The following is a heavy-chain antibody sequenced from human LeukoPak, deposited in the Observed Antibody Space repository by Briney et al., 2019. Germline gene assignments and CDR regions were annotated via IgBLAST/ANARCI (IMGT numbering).Heavy chain of an antibody. CDR3: ARVSTTVAVKY. CDR1: GYSISSDYY. Sequence: TSETLSLTCAVSGYSISSDYYWGWIRQPPGKGLEWIGNSYRSGSTDYNPSLKSRVTISVVTSKNQLSLKLSSATAADTAVYYCARVSTTVAVKYWGQGILVTISS. D-gene: IGHD4-11*01. J-gene: IGHJ4*02. CDR2: SYRSGST. V-gene: IGHV4-38-2*01.